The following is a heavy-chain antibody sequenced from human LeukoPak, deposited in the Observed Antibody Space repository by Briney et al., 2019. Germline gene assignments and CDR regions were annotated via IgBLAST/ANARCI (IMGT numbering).Heavy chain of an antibody. Sequence: SETLSLTRTVSGGSISSSNYYWGWIRQPPGKGLEWIGSIYHSGSSYYNPSLKSRVPISVDTSKNQFSLKLSSVTAADTAVYYCRGYTSGYLGGDYWGQGALVTVSS. V-gene: IGHV4-39*01. J-gene: IGHJ4*02. D-gene: IGHD5-18*01. CDR1: GGSISSSNYY. CDR2: IYHSGSS. CDR3: RGYTSGYLGGDY.